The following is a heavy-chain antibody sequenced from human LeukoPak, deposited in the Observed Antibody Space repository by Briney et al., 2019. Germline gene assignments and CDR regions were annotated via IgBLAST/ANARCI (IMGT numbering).Heavy chain of an antibody. Sequence: QPGRSLRLSCAASGFTFSSYGMHWVRQAPGKGLEWVAVISYDGSNKYYADSVKGRFTISRDNSKNTLYLQMNSLRAEDTAVYYCAKDLGWPDPVPVYYYYYYGMDVWGQGTTVTVSS. D-gene: IGHD5/OR15-5a*01. V-gene: IGHV3-30*18. CDR3: AKDLGWPDPVPVYYYYYYGMDV. CDR1: GFTFSSYG. J-gene: IGHJ6*02. CDR2: ISYDGSNK.